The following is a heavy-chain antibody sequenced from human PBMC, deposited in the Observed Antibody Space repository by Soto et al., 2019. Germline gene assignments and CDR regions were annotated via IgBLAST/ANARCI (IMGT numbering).Heavy chain of an antibody. CDR2: ISSSGSTI. J-gene: IGHJ3*02. V-gene: IGHV3-11*01. CDR3: ARVAPVAGLGAFDI. Sequence: GGSLRLSCAASGFTFSDYYMSWIRQAPGKGLEWVSYISSSGSTIYYADSVKGRFIISRDNAKNSLYLQMNSLRAEDTAVYYCARVAPVAGLGAFDIWGQGTMVTVSS. CDR1: GFTFSDYY. D-gene: IGHD6-19*01.